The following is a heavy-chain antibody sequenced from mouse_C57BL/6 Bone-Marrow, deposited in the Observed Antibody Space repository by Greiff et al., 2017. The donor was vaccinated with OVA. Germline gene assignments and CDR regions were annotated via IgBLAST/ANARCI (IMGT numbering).Heavy chain of an antibody. CDR1: GYTFTSYW. J-gene: IGHJ1*03. CDR3: ARWATRGYFDV. V-gene: IGHV1-64*01. CDR2: IHPNSGST. Sequence: QVQLQQPGAELVKPGASVKLSCKASGYTFTSYWMHWVKQRPGQGLEWIGMIHPNSGSTNYNEKFKSKATLTVDKASSTAYMQLSSLTSEDSAVYYCARWATRGYFDVWGTGTTVTVSS.